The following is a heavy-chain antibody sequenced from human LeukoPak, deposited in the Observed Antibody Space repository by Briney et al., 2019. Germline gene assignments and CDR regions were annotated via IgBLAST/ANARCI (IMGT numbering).Heavy chain of an antibody. D-gene: IGHD2-2*01. CDR1: GCTFSGYY. V-gene: IGHV1-2*02. Sequence: ASVKVSCKASGCTFSGYYIHWVRQAPGQGLEWMGWINPNSGDTHYAQKFQGRVTMTRDTSSSTAYMDLNSLISDDTAVYYCARVQYQLLLEGNWFDPWGQGTLVTVSS. J-gene: IGHJ5*02. CDR3: ARVQYQLLLEGNWFDP. CDR2: INPNSGDT.